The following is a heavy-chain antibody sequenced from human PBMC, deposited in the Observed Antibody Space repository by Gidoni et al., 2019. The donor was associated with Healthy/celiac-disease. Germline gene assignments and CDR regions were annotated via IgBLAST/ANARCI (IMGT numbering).Heavy chain of an antibody. D-gene: IGHD6-19*01. CDR3: AKDFLVSSSGWFDIFDI. Sequence: EVQLLESGGGLVQPGGSLRPSCAASGFPFRNYAMSWVRQAPGQGLEWVSGISGRGDKTYYSDSVKGRFTISRDNSKNTLYLQMNSLRAEDTAVYYCAKDFLVSSSGWFDIFDIWGQGTMVTVSS. J-gene: IGHJ3*02. CDR2: ISGRGDKT. CDR1: GFPFRNYA. V-gene: IGHV3-23*01.